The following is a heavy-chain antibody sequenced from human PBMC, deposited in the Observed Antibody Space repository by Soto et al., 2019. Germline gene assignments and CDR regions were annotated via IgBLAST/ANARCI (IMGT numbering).Heavy chain of an antibody. Sequence: EVQLVESGGGLVQPGGSLKLSCAASGFIFSGSTMHWVRQASGKGLEWVGRIRSKTTSYATAYAASMKGKFTISRDDSKHTAYLPMNSPKPKDTALYSCTREAAAHDYWCQGTLVTVSS. CDR2: IRSKTTSYAT. D-gene: IGHD6-13*01. CDR1: GFIFSGST. J-gene: IGHJ4*02. CDR3: TREAAAHDY. V-gene: IGHV3-73*02.